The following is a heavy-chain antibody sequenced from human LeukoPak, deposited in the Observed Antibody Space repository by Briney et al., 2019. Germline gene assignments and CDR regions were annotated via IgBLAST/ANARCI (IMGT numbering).Heavy chain of an antibody. CDR1: GFTFDDYG. D-gene: IGHD5-12*01. CDR2: INWNGGST. CDR3: ARERYSGYDSGWFDY. V-gene: IGHV3-20*04. J-gene: IGHJ4*02. Sequence: GGSLRLSCAASGFTFDDYGMSWVRQAPGKGLEWVSGINWNGGSTAYADSVKGRFTISRDNAKNSLYLQMNSLRAEDTALYYCARERYSGYDSGWFDYWGQGTLVTVSS.